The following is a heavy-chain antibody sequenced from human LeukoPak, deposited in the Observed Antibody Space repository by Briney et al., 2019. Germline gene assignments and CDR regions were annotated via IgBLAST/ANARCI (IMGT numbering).Heavy chain of an antibody. CDR2: ISTGSSTI. CDR3: ARDVERTGGTYYYGSGSRRG. CDR1: GFTFSSYS. Sequence: GGSLRLSCAASGFTFSSYSMIWVRQAPGKGLEWVSYISTGSSTIYYADSVKGRFTLSRDNAKNSLYLQMNSLKDAEKAEYYCARDVERTGGTYYYGSGSRRGWGQGTLVTVSS. J-gene: IGHJ4*02. V-gene: IGHV3-48*02. D-gene: IGHD3-10*01.